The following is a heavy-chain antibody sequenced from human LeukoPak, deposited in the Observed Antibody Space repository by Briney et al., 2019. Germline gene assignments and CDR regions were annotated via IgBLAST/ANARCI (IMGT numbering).Heavy chain of an antibody. CDR1: GGSISSYH. J-gene: IGHJ6*02. V-gene: IGHV4-4*07. D-gene: IGHD2/OR15-2a*01. CDR2: IYTSGSI. Sequence: SETLSLTCTVSGGSISSYHWSWIRQPAGKGLEWIGRIYTSGSIDHNPSLKSRVTISVDTSKNQFSLKLSSVTAADTAVYYCARLLDYYGMDVWGQGTTVTVSS. CDR3: ARLLDYYGMDV.